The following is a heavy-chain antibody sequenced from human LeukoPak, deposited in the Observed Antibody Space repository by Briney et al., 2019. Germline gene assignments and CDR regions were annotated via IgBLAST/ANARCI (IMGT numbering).Heavy chain of an antibody. Sequence: ASVKVSCKASGYTFTSYYMHWVRQAPGQGLGWMGIINPSGGSTSYAQKFQGRVTMTRDTSTSTVYMELSSLRSEDTAVYYCARGLPVGATRGKIFDYWGQGTLVTVSS. D-gene: IGHD1-26*01. J-gene: IGHJ4*02. CDR1: GYTFTSYY. CDR3: ARGLPVGATRGKIFDY. V-gene: IGHV1-46*01. CDR2: INPSGGST.